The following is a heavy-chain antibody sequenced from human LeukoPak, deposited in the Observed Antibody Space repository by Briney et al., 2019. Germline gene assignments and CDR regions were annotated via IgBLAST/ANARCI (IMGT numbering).Heavy chain of an antibody. V-gene: IGHV3-7*02. CDR1: GFTFSNYW. CDR2: IKQDGSEN. CDR3: ASRWELQH. D-gene: IGHD1-26*01. J-gene: IGHJ1*01. Sequence: TGGSLRLSCAASGFTFSNYWMTWVRQAPGKGLEWVANIKQDGSENYYVDSVKGRFTISRDNAKNSLYLQMNSLRAEDTAVYYCASRWELQHWGQGTLVIVSS.